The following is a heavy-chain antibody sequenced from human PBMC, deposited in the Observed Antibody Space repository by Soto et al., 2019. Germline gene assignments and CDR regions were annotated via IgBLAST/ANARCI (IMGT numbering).Heavy chain of an antibody. V-gene: IGHV4-38-2*01. CDR1: GYSISSGYY. CDR2: IYHSGST. J-gene: IGHJ4*02. CDR3: ARVRALASGSYLYYFDY. Sequence: SETLSLTCAVSGYSISSGYYWGWIRQPPGKGLEWIGSIYHSGSTYYNPSLKSRVTISVDTSKNQFSLKLSSVTAADTAVYYCARVRALASGSYLYYFDYWGQRTLVSVSS. D-gene: IGHD1-26*01.